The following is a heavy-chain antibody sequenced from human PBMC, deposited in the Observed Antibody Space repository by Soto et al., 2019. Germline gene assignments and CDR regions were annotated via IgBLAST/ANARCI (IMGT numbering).Heavy chain of an antibody. D-gene: IGHD2-15*01. CDR3: AKEGCIGGSCYSL. J-gene: IGHJ1*01. CDR1: GFTFSSYA. V-gene: IGHV3-23*01. Sequence: GVLRLSCAASGFTFSSYAMSWVRQAPGKGLEWVSAISGSGGSTYYADSVKGRFTISRDNSKNTLYLQMNSLRAEDTAVYYCAKEGCIGGSCYSLWGQSTMVTVSS. CDR2: ISGSGGST.